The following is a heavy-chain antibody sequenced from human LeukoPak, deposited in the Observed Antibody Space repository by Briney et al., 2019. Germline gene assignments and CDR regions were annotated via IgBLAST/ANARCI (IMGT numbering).Heavy chain of an antibody. V-gene: IGHV1-18*01. J-gene: IGHJ6*02. CDR1: GYTFTSYG. Sequence: GASVKVSCKASGYTFTSYGISWVRQAPGQGLEWMGWISAYNGNTNYAQKLQGRVTMTTDTSTSTAYMELRSLRSEDTAVYYCAREGHVVPAAMIYYYYGMDVWGQGTTVTVSS. D-gene: IGHD2-2*01. CDR2: ISAYNGNT. CDR3: AREGHVVPAAMIYYYYGMDV.